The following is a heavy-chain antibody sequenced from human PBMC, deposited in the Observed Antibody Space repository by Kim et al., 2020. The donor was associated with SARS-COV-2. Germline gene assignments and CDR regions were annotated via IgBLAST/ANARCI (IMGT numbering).Heavy chain of an antibody. J-gene: IGHJ4*02. CDR3: ARDLSLGRPGGFDY. Sequence: GGSLRLSCAASEFTFSRYSMNWVRQAPGQGLEWVSTISRNSDYIYYADSVEGRFTISRDNAKNSLYLQMNSLRADDTAMYYCARDLSLGRPGGFDYWGQGTLVTVSS. D-gene: IGHD3-10*01. V-gene: IGHV3-21*01. CDR1: EFTFSRYS. CDR2: ISRNSDYI.